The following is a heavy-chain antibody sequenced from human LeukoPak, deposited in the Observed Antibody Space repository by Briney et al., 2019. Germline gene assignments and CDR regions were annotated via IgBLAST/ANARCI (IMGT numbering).Heavy chain of an antibody. CDR2: TYYRSKWYN. V-gene: IGHV6-1*01. CDR3: ARLAISTVIPTTVFDY. D-gene: IGHD4-17*01. Sequence: SQTLSLTCAISEYSVSSNSAAWNWIRQSPSRGLEWLGRTYYRSKWYNDYAVSVKSRITINPDTSKNQFSLKLSSVTAADTAVYYCARLAISTVIPTTVFDYWGQGTLVTVSS. CDR1: EYSVSSNSAA. J-gene: IGHJ4*02.